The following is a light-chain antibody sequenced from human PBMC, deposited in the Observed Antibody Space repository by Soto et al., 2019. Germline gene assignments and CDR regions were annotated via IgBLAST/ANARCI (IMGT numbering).Light chain of an antibody. CDR3: QLRSNWLWT. J-gene: IGKJ1*01. CDR2: DAS. V-gene: IGKV3-11*01. CDR1: QSVSSY. Sequence: EIVLTQSPATLSLSPGERATLSCRASQSVSSYLAWYQQKPGQAPRLLIYDASNRATGIPARFSGSGSGTDFPLTISSLEPEDFAVYYCQLRSNWLWTFGQGTKVEIK.